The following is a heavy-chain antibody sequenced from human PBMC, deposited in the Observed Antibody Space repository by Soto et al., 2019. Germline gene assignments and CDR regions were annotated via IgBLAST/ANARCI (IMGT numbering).Heavy chain of an antibody. V-gene: IGHV1-69*01. Sequence: QVQLVQSGAEVQKPGSSVKVSCKSSVGTFSSYAISWVRQAPGQGLEWMGGIIPISDTTNYAQKFQGRVTITADESTSTAYMELSRLRAEDTAVYYCARSQGSSTSLEIYYYYYYGMDVWGQGTTVTVSS. J-gene: IGHJ6*02. CDR1: VGTFSSYA. D-gene: IGHD2-2*01. CDR3: ARSQGSSTSLEIYYYYYYGMDV. CDR2: IIPISDTT.